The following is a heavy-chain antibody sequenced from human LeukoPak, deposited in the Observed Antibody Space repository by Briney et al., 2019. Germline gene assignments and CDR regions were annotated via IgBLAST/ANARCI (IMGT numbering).Heavy chain of an antibody. CDR3: ARRRDITPNWFDP. D-gene: IGHD1-14*01. V-gene: IGHV4-39*01. CDR1: GGSISSSSYY. J-gene: IGHJ5*01. CDR2: IYYSGST. Sequence: SETLSLTCTVSGGSISSSSYYWGWIRQPPGKGLKWIGSIYYSGSTYYNPSLKSRVTISVDTSKNQFSLKLSSLTAADTAVYYCARRRDITPNWFDPWGQGILVTVSS.